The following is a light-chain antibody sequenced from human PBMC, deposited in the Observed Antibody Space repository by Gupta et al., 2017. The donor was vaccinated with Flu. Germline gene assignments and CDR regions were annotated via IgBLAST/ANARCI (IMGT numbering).Light chain of an antibody. CDR3: MIWHSSAYV. J-gene: IGLJ1*01. CDR2: YKSDSDK. Sequence: TYRIYWSQQKPGSPPQYLLTYKSDSDKQQGSGVPSRFSGSTDVSANAGILLISGLQSEDEAVYYCMIWHSSAYVFGTGTEVTVL. V-gene: IGLV5-45*01. CDR1: TYR.